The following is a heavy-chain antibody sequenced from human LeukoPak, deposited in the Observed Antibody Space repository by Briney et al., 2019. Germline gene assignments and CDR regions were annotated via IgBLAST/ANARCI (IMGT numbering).Heavy chain of an antibody. CDR2: IRADGRGA. CDR3: AKVFYGSQSYNRLVLDA. D-gene: IGHD3-10*01. CDR1: GFSFNNFA. Sequence: GGSLRLSCAASGFSFNNFAMSWVRQAPGKGLEWVSTIRADGRGAYFADSVKGRFTVSRDTSKNTMYLQLHSLRVEDTAVYYCAKVFYGSQSYNRLVLDAWGQGTLVTVSP. J-gene: IGHJ4*02. V-gene: IGHV3-23*01.